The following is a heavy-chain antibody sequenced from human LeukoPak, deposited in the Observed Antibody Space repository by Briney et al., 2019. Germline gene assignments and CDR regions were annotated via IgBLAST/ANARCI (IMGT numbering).Heavy chain of an antibody. CDR1: GFTVSSNY. CDR2: IYSGGIT. J-gene: IGHJ4*02. CDR3: ASGDYDILTCDY. V-gene: IGHV3-66*01. Sequence: GGSLRLSCAASGFTVSSNYMSWVRQAPGKGLEWVSVIYSGGITYYADSVKGRFTISRDNSKNTVYLQVNSLRAEDTAVYYCASGDYDILTCDYWGQGSLVSVSS. D-gene: IGHD3-9*01.